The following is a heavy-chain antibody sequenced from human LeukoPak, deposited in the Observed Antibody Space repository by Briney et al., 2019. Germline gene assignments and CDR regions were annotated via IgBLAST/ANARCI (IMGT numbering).Heavy chain of an antibody. CDR3: ARGEFNYWALDY. CDR1: GGSFSGYY. J-gene: IGHJ4*02. V-gene: IGHV4-34*01. D-gene: IGHD2-8*02. Sequence: SETLSLTCAVYGGSFSGYYWSWIRQPPGKGLEWIGEINHSGSTNYNPSLKSRVTISVDTSKNQFSLKLSSVTAAYTAVYYCARGEFNYWALDYWGQGTLVTVSS. CDR2: INHSGST.